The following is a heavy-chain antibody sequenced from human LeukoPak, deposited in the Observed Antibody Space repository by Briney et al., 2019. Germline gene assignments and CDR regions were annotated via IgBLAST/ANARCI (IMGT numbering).Heavy chain of an antibody. V-gene: IGHV3-48*04. CDR2: ISSSSSTI. CDR1: GFTFSSYA. Sequence: GGSLRLSCAASGFTFSSYAMSWVRQAPGKGLEWVSYISSSSSTIYYADSVKGRFTISRDNAKNSLYLQMNSLRAEDTAVYYCARGGMYYYDSSGYLGNYWGQGTLVTVSS. J-gene: IGHJ4*02. CDR3: ARGGMYYYDSSGYLGNY. D-gene: IGHD3-22*01.